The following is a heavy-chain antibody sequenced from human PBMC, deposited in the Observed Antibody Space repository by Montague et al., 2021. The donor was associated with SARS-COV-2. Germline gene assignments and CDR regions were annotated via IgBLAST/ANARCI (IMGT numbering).Heavy chain of an antibody. Sequence: SETLSLTCTVSGGSISSYYWSWIRQPPGKGLEWIGYIYYSGSTNYNPSLKSRVTISVDTSKNQFSLKLISVTAADTAVYYCARVFPRCIQFYPYFDYWGQGTMVTVSS. CDR3: ARVFPRCIQFYPYFDY. V-gene: IGHV4-59*01. J-gene: IGHJ4*01. CDR2: IYYSGST. CDR1: GGSISSYY. D-gene: IGHD5-24*01.